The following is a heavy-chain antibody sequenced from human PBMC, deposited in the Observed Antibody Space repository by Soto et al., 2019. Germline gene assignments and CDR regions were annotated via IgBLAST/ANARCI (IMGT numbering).Heavy chain of an antibody. Sequence: QVQLQESGPGLVKPSQTLSLTCTVSGGSISSGGYYWSWIRQHPGKGLEWIGYIYYSGSTYYNPSLKSRVTIPVDTSKNQFSLKLSSVTAAETAVYYCARGRVVVVAATSRPDYYYYGMDVWGQGTTVTVSS. CDR2: IYYSGST. CDR3: ARGRVVVVAATSRPDYYYYGMDV. V-gene: IGHV4-31*03. D-gene: IGHD2-15*01. J-gene: IGHJ6*02. CDR1: GGSISSGGYY.